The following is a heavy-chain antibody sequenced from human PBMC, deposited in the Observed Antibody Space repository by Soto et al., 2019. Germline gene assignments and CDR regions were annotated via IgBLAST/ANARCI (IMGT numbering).Heavy chain of an antibody. Sequence: PSQTLSLTCAISGDSVSSNSAAWNWIRQSPSRGLEWLGRTYYRSKWYNDYAVSVKSRITINPDTSKNQFSLQLNSVTPEDTAVYYCARDQDKAMVTHYYGMDVWGQGTTVTVS. V-gene: IGHV6-1*01. CDR2: TYYRSKWYN. CDR3: ARDQDKAMVTHYYGMDV. D-gene: IGHD5-18*01. CDR1: GDSVSSNSAA. J-gene: IGHJ6*02.